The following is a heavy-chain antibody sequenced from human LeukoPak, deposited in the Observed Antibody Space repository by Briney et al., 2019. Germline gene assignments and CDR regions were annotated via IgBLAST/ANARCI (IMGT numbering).Heavy chain of an antibody. CDR1: RFTFNRYS. CDR3: ARDRIAARPENY. V-gene: IGHV3-21*01. D-gene: IGHD6-6*01. Sequence: PGVSLRLSCAASRFTFNRYSMKWLPHAPGKGLVWVSSISSSSGYIYYADSVKGRFTISRDNAKNSMYLQMNSLRAEDTAVYYCARDRIAARPENYWGQGTLVTVPS. CDR2: ISSSSGYI. J-gene: IGHJ4*02.